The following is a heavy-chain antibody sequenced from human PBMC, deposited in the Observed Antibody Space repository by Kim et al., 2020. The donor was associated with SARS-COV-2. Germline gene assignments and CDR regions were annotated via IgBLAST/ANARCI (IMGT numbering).Heavy chain of an antibody. Sequence: GGSLRLSCAASGFTFSNAWMSWVRQAPGKGLEWVGRIKSKTDGGTTDYAAPVKGRFTISRDDSKNTLYLQMNSLKTEDTAVYYCTAMLTYYYGSGSYLVDYWGQGTLVTVSS. CDR2: IKSKTDGGTT. J-gene: IGHJ4*02. CDR1: GFTFSNAW. CDR3: TAMLTYYYGSGSYLVDY. V-gene: IGHV3-15*01. D-gene: IGHD3-10*01.